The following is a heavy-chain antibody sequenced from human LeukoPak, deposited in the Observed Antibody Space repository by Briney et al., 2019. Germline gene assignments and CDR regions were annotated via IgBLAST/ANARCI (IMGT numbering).Heavy chain of an antibody. Sequence: PGGSLRLSCAASGFTFSDYYMSWIRQAPGKGLEWVSYISSSGSTIYYADSVKGRFTISRDNAKNSLYLQMNSLRAEDTAVYYCAIGGDYYDSSGYLPDAFDIWGQGTMVTVSS. V-gene: IGHV3-11*01. D-gene: IGHD3-22*01. CDR1: GFTFSDYY. CDR2: ISSSGSTI. CDR3: AIGGDYYDSSGYLPDAFDI. J-gene: IGHJ3*02.